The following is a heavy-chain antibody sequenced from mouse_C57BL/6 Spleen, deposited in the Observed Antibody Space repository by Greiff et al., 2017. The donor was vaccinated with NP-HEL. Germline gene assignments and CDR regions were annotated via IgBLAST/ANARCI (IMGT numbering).Heavy chain of an antibody. CDR2: ISSGGDYI. Sequence: EVMLVESGEGLVKPGGSLKLSCAASGFTFSSYAMSWVRQTPEKRLEWVAYISSGGDYIYYADTVKGRFTISRDNAWNTLYLQMSSLKSEDTAMYYCTRGGLRRGAMDYWGQGTSVTVSS. D-gene: IGHD2-4*01. CDR1: GFTFSSYA. V-gene: IGHV5-9-1*02. J-gene: IGHJ4*01. CDR3: TRGGLRRGAMDY.